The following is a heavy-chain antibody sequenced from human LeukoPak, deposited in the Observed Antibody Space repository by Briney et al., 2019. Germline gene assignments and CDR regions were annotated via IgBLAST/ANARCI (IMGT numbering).Heavy chain of an antibody. Sequence: GASVKVSCKASGGTFSSYAISWVRQAPGQGLGWMGGIIPIFGTANYAQKFQGRVTITADESTSTAYMELSSLRSEDTAVYYCARTRRITMVRGKNGYFDYWGQGTLVTVSS. D-gene: IGHD3-10*01. V-gene: IGHV1-69*13. CDR1: GGTFSSYA. CDR2: IIPIFGTA. CDR3: ARTRRITMVRGKNGYFDY. J-gene: IGHJ4*02.